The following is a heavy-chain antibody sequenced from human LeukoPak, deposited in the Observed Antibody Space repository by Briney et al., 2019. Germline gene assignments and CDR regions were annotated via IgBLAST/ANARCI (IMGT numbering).Heavy chain of an antibody. CDR2: IKQDGSDK. CDR3: AKDGGAYSSLDY. D-gene: IGHD6-13*01. CDR1: GFTFGSYW. Sequence: PGGSLRLSCAASGFTFGSYWMTWVRQAPGKGLEWVANIKQDGSDKYYVDSVKGRFTISRDNAKNSLYLQMNSLRAEDTAVYYCAKDGGAYSSLDYWGQGTLVTVSS. V-gene: IGHV3-7*03. J-gene: IGHJ4*02.